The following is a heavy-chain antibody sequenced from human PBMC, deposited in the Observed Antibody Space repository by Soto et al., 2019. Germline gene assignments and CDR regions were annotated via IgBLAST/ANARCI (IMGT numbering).Heavy chain of an antibody. CDR1: WFTFSSYA. CDR2: ISSSAATI. CDR3: ARYPLRGFDAFDV. Sequence: SGGAPRLSCAAPWFTFSSYAMSWVRPAPGKGLEWVSYISSSAATISYADSVKGRFTISRDNDRNSLYLQMNSLRAEDTAVYYCARYPLRGFDAFDVWGQGTVVTVSS. V-gene: IGHV3-48*04. D-gene: IGHD3-10*01. J-gene: IGHJ3*01.